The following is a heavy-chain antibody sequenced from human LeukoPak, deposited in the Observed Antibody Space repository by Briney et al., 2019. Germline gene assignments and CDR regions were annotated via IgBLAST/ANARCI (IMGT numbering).Heavy chain of an antibody. CDR2: ISYDGSNK. J-gene: IGHJ4*02. Sequence: PGGSLRLSCAASGFTFSSYAMHWVRQAPGKGLEWVAVISYDGSNKYYADSVKGRFTISRDNSKNTLYLQMNSLRAEDTAVYYCARDRGRPDIVVVPAAKGTYFDYWGQGTLVTVSS. CDR1: GFTFSSYA. D-gene: IGHD2-2*01. CDR3: ARDRGRPDIVVVPAAKGTYFDY. V-gene: IGHV3-30-3*01.